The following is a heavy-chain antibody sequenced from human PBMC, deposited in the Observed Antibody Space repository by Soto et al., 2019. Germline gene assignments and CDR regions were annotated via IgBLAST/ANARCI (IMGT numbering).Heavy chain of an antibody. D-gene: IGHD1-26*01. V-gene: IGHV1-18*01. J-gene: IGHJ5*02. CDR1: GYTFTSYG. CDR2: ISAYNGNA. CDR3: ARDLWSGSSTPPKYNWFDP. Sequence: ASVKVSCKASGYTFTSYGISWVRQAPGQGLEWMGWISAYNGNANYAQKLQGRVTMTTDTSTSTAYMELRSLRSDDTAVYYCARDLWSGSSTPPKYNWFDPWGQGTLVTVS.